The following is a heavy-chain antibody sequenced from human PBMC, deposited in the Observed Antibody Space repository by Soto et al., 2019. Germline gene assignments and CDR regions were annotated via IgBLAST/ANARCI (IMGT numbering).Heavy chain of an antibody. V-gene: IGHV3-23*01. D-gene: IGHD7-27*01. CDR1: GFTFGNYA. J-gene: IGHJ4*02. CDR2: ISGGGDAT. Sequence: EVQLLESGGGLVQPGGSLRLSCAASGFTFGNYAFSWVRQAPGKGLEWVSVISGGGDATYYPDSVKGRFTTSRDNTKNTVYLQMNSLRAEDTAVYYCAKKSLGSITLHALYCFDYWGQGTLVTVYS. CDR3: AKKSLGSITLHALYCFDY.